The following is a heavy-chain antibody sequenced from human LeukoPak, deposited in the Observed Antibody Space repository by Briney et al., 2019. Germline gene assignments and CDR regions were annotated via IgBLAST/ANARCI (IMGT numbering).Heavy chain of an antibody. J-gene: IGHJ4*02. CDR3: ARSARYGSGSYSPGYFDY. Sequence: GGSLRLSYAASGFTFSDYYMSWIRQAPGKGLEWVSYISSSSSYTNYADSVKGRFTNSRDNAKNSLYLQMNSLRAEDTAVYYCARSARYGSGSYSPGYFDYWGQGTLVTVSS. CDR1: GFTFSDYY. V-gene: IGHV3-11*06. CDR2: ISSSSSYT. D-gene: IGHD3-10*01.